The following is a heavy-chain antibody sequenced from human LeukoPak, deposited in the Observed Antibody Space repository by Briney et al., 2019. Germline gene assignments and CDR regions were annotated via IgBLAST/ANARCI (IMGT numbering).Heavy chain of an antibody. D-gene: IGHD3-10*01. CDR1: GYSFTSYW. CDR3: ARNIYYGSGNYEYDY. CDR2: IYPGDSDI. Sequence: GESLKISCKGSGYSFTSYWIGWVRQMPGKGLEWMGIIYPGDSDIRYSPSFQGQVTISADKSISTAYLQWSSLRASDTAMYYCARNIYYGSGNYEYDYWGQGTLVTVSS. J-gene: IGHJ4*02. V-gene: IGHV5-51*01.